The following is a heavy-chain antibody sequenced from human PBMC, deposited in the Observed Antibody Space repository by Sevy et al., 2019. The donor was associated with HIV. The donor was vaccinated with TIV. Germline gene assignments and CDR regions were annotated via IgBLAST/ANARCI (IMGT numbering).Heavy chain of an antibody. J-gene: IGHJ4*02. CDR3: SRDSRLRGYSYGCFDY. CDR2: INPKSGDT. Sequence: ASVKVSCKASGYTFTGQYIHWVRQAPGQGLEWMGWINPKSGDTNYAQEFQGRVTMTRDTSISTAYMELSGLKSDDTAVYYCSRDSRLRGYSYGCFDYWGQGTLVTVS. V-gene: IGHV1-2*02. CDR1: GYTFTGQY. D-gene: IGHD5-18*01.